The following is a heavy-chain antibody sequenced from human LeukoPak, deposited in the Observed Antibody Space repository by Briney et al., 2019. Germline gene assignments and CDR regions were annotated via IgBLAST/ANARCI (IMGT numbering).Heavy chain of an antibody. CDR2: IYSGGRT. J-gene: IGHJ3*01. CDR3: ARGTSTGYYRTEAFDL. CDR1: GLAVTNNY. D-gene: IGHD3-22*01. V-gene: IGHV3-66*01. Sequence: GGSLTLSCAASGLAVTNNYMTWVRQAPGKGLEWVSVIYSGGRTSYAASVKGRFTVSRDNAKNTVYLQVNGLKVDDTAVYYCARGTSTGYYRTEAFDLWGQGTLVTVSS.